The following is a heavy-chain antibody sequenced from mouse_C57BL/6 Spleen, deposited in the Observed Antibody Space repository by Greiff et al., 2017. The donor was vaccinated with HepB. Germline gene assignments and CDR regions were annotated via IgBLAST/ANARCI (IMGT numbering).Heavy chain of an antibody. CDR3: ARGGYGSPYWYFDV. CDR2: IYPGDGDT. V-gene: IGHV1-82*01. J-gene: IGHJ1*03. D-gene: IGHD1-1*01. Sequence: VKVVESGPELVKPGASVKISCKASGYAFSSSWMNWVKQRPGKGLEWIGRIYPGDGDTNYNGKFKGKATLTADKSSSTAYMQLSSLTSEDSAVYFCARGGYGSPYWYFDVWGTGTTVTVSS. CDR1: GYAFSSSW.